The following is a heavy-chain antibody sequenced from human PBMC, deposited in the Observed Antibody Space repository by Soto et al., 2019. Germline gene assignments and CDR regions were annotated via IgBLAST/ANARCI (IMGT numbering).Heavy chain of an antibody. CDR2: IKQDGSEK. CDR3: ARQGWDYSNYDVYFDY. J-gene: IGHJ4*02. Sequence: PGGSLRLSCAASGFTFSSYWMSWVRQAPGKGLEWVANIKQDGSEKYYVDSVKGRFTISRDNAKNSLYLQMNSLRAEDTAVYYCARQGWDYSNYDVYFDYWGQGTLVTVSS. V-gene: IGHV3-7*01. D-gene: IGHD4-4*01. CDR1: GFTFSSYW.